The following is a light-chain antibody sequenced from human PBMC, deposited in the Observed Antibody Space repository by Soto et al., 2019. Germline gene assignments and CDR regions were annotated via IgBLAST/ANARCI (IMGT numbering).Light chain of an antibody. J-gene: IGKJ2*01. Sequence: EIVLTQSPGTLSLSPGERATLSCRASQSVSSSSLTWYQLKPGQAPRLLIYGASTRATGIPDRFSGSGSGTDFSLTISRLEPEDFAVYYCLQFDISPLYTFGQGTKVDIK. CDR2: GAS. CDR3: LQFDISPLYT. CDR1: QSVSSSS. V-gene: IGKV3-20*01.